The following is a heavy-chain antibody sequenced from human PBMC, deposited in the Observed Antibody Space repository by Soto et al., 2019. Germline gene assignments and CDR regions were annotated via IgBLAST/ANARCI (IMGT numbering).Heavy chain of an antibody. V-gene: IGHV3-30-3*01. CDR1: GFTFSIYA. CDR3: ARAPTSVLLVYYYYGMDV. J-gene: IGHJ6*02. D-gene: IGHD2-15*01. Sequence: AGGSLRLSCAASGFTFSIYAMHWVRDAPGKGLEWVAVISYDGSNKYYADSVKGRFTISRDNSKNTLYLQMNSLRAEDTAVYYCARAPTSVLLVYYYYGMDVWGQGTTVTVSS. CDR2: ISYDGSNK.